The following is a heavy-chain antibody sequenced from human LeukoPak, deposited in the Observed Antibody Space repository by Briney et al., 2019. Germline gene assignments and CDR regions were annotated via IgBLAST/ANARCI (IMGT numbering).Heavy chain of an antibody. Sequence: SETLSLTCTVSGGSISSSSYYWGWIRQPPGKGLEWLGSIYYSGSTYYNPSLKSRVTISVDTSKNQFSLKLSSVTAADTAVYYCARYGMATIWENAFDIWGQGTMVTVSS. V-gene: IGHV4-39*01. CDR3: ARYGMATIWENAFDI. CDR2: IYYSGST. CDR1: GGSISSSSYY. D-gene: IGHD5-24*01. J-gene: IGHJ3*02.